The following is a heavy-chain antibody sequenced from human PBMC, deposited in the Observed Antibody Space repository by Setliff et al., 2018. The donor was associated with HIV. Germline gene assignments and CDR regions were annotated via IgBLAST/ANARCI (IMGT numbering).Heavy chain of an antibody. CDR3: ARDPSSSSWSEGLYYFDS. D-gene: IGHD6-13*01. CDR2: INHSGST. V-gene: IGHV4-34*01. J-gene: IGHJ4*02. CDR1: GGSLSDHY. Sequence: SETLSLTCAVYGGSLSDHYWSWIRQPPGKGLEWIGEINHSGSTNYNPSLRSRVSISVDTSKNQFSLRLSSVTAADTAVYYCARDPSSSSWSEGLYYFDSWGRGTLVTVSS.